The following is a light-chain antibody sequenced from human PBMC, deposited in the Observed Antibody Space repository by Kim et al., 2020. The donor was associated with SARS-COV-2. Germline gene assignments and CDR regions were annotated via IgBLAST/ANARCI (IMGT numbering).Light chain of an antibody. Sequence: SYELTQPPSVSVSPGQTASITCSGDKLGDKYACWYQQKPGQSPVLVIYQDSKRPSGIPERFSGSNSGNTATLTISGTQAMDEADYYCQAWDNSTEVFGTGTKVTVL. CDR2: QDS. CDR3: QAWDNSTEV. J-gene: IGLJ1*01. CDR1: KLGDKY. V-gene: IGLV3-1*01.